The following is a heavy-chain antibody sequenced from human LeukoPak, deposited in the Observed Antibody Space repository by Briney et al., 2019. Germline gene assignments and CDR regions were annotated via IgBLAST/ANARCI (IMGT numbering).Heavy chain of an antibody. D-gene: IGHD4-17*01. CDR3: ARGVLDYGDYNWFDP. V-gene: IGHV1-18*04. CDR2: ISAYNGNT. Sequence: ASVKVSCKASGYTLTDYYMHWVRQAPGQGLEWMGWISAYNGNTNYAQKFQGRVTITADESTSTAYMELSSLRSEDTAVYYCARGVLDYGDYNWFDPWGQGTLVTVSS. CDR1: GYTLTDYY. J-gene: IGHJ5*02.